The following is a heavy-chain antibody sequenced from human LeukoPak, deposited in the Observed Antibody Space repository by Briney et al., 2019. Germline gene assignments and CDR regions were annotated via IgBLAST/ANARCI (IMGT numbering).Heavy chain of an antibody. CDR1: GCTISSGDYY. J-gene: IGHJ4*02. CDR3: ARDLYYDSSRSFDY. CDR2: IYYSGST. Sequence: SQTLSLTCNVSGCTISSGDYYWSWMRQPPGKGLEWIGYIYYSGSTYYNPSLKSRVTISVDTSKNQFSLELSSVTAADTAVYYCARDLYYDSSRSFDYWGQGTLVTVSS. V-gene: IGHV4-30-4*01. D-gene: IGHD3-22*01.